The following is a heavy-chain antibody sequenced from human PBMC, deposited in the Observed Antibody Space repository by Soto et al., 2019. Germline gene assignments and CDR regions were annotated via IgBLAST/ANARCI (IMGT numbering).Heavy chain of an antibody. J-gene: IGHJ4*02. CDR1: GGSSSSGGYY. CDR2: IYYSGST. D-gene: IGHD3-22*01. V-gene: IGHV4-31*03. CDR3: ARDRPSKLPGYYYDSRGFDY. Sequence: QVQLQESGPGLVKPSQTLSLTCTVSGGSSSSGGYYWSWIRQHPVKGLDWIGYIYYSGSTYYNPSLKSRVTISVDTSKNQFSLKLSSVTAADTAVYYCARDRPSKLPGYYYDSRGFDYWGQGTLVTVSS.